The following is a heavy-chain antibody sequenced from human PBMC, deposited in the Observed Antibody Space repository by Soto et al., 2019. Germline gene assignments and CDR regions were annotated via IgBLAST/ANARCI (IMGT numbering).Heavy chain of an antibody. CDR3: AREKASGSYSVLLDY. D-gene: IGHD1-26*01. V-gene: IGHV3-21*01. CDR2: ISSSSSYI. J-gene: IGHJ4*02. Sequence: EVQLVESGGGLVKPGGSLRLSCAASGFTFSSYSMNWVRQAPGKGLEWVSSISSSSSYIYYADSVKGRFTISRDNAKNSLYLQMNSLRVEDTAVYYCAREKASGSYSVLLDYWGQGTLVTVSS. CDR1: GFTFSSYS.